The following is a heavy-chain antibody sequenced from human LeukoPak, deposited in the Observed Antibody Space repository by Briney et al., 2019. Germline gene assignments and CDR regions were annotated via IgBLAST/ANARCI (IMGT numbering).Heavy chain of an antibody. D-gene: IGHD4-23*01. Sequence: GGSLRLSCAAPGLTVSSNYMSWVRQAPGKGLEWVSVIYSGGSTYYADSVKGRFIISRDNSKNTLYLQMNSLRVEDTAVYYCARRPDYGGTPTFDYWGQGTLVTVSS. V-gene: IGHV3-66*01. CDR2: IYSGGST. J-gene: IGHJ4*02. CDR1: GLTVSSNY. CDR3: ARRPDYGGTPTFDY.